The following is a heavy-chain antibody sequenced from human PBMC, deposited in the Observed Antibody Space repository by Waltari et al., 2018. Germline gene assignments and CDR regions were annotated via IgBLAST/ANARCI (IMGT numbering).Heavy chain of an antibody. CDR2: IYTSGST. CDR1: GDSISSRSYS. D-gene: IGHD6-19*01. Sequence: QVQLQESGPGLVKPSPTLSLTCTGSGDSISSRSYSWSWIRQPAGNGLEWIGRIYTSGSTNYNPSLKSRVTISVDTSKNQFSLKLSSVTAADTAVYYCARAHSSGWYYFDYWGQGTLVTVSS. CDR3: ARAHSSGWYYFDY. J-gene: IGHJ4*02. V-gene: IGHV4-61*02.